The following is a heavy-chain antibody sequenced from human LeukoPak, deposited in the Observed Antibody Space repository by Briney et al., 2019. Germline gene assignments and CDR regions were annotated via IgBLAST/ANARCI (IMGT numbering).Heavy chain of an antibody. CDR3: ARAPNGYYDNSSYYYFDL. J-gene: IGHJ4*02. V-gene: IGHV1-69*05. CDR2: IIPISGKS. CDR1: GGTFTSYA. D-gene: IGHD3-22*01. Sequence: GSSVKVSCKASGGTFTSYAFSWVRQAPGQGLEWMGRIIPISGKSNYAQKFQGRVTITRDDSTRIVYMELSSLRSEDTAVYFCARAPNGYYDNSSYYYFDLWGQGTLVTVSS.